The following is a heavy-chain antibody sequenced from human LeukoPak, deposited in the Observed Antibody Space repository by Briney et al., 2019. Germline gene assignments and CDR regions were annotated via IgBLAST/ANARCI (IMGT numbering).Heavy chain of an antibody. V-gene: IGHV3-48*03. CDR2: ISSSGSTI. J-gene: IGHJ4*02. Sequence: GGSLRLSCAASGFTFSSYEMNWVRQAPGKGLEWVSYISSSGSTIYYADSVKGRFTISRDNAKNSLYLQMNCLRAEDTAVYYCARDADYGSGSFDYWGQGSLVTVYS. CDR1: GFTFSSYE. CDR3: ARDADYGSGSFDY. D-gene: IGHD3-10*01.